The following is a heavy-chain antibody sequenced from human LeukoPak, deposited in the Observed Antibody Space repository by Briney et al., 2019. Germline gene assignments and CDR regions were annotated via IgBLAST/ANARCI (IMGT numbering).Heavy chain of an antibody. CDR1: GFTFSSYA. CDR3: AKSYQQPSPYYYYFMDV. CDR2: IKSDGKT. Sequence: GGSLRLSCAASGFTFSSYAMHWVRQAPGKGLVWVSRIKSDGKTNYADSVKGRFTISRDNAKNTLYLQMNSLRVEDTAVYYCAKSYQQPSPYYYYFMDVWGKGTTVTVSS. D-gene: IGHD6-13*01. V-gene: IGHV3-74*01. J-gene: IGHJ6*03.